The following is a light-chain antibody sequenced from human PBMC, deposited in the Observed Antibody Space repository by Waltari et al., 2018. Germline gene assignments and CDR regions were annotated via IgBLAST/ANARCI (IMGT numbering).Light chain of an antibody. CDR3: LLYHNGALV. CDR2: HTS. V-gene: IGLV7-43*01. J-gene: IGLJ3*02. CDR1: AGAVPSNSF. Sequence: QTVVTQEPSLTVSPGGTVTLTCASSAGAVPSNSFPNWFQQKPGQPPRSLIYHTSNKHSWPPARFSGSLFGGKAALTLAGVQPEDEADYYCLLYHNGALVFGGGTKLTVL.